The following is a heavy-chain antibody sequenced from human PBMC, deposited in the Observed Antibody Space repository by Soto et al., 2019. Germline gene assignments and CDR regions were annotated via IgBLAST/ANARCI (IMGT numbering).Heavy chain of an antibody. V-gene: IGHV3-33*01. CDR1: GFTFSSYG. D-gene: IGHD3-10*01. J-gene: IGHJ4*02. CDR3: ARRGQIGLDY. Sequence: QVQLVESGGGVVQPGRSLRLSCAASGFTFSSYGMHWVRQAPGKGLEWVAVIWYDGSNKYYADSVKGRFTISRDNSKNTLYLHMNSLRAEDTAVYYCARRGQIGLDYWGQGTLVTVSS. CDR2: IWYDGSNK.